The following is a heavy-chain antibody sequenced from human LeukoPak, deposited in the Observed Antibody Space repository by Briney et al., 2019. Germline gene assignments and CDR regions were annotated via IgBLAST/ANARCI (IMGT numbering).Heavy chain of an antibody. CDR1: GFTFSRYA. CDR2: IGGSVGTT. J-gene: IGHJ4*02. Sequence: GGSLRLSCAASGFTFSRYAISWVRQAPGKGLEWGSSIGGSVGTTYYADSVQGRFTISRDNSKNTLYLQMNSLSAEDTAVYYCAKDLSWFGGSLATFGYWGQGTLATVSS. CDR3: AKDLSWFGGSLATFGY. V-gene: IGHV3-23*01. D-gene: IGHD3-10*01.